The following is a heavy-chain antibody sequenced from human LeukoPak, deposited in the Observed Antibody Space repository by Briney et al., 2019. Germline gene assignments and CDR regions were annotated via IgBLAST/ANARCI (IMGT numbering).Heavy chain of an antibody. CDR1: GFTFSSYS. CDR3: ARDGSVNYDFWSGYYGYYYYMDV. J-gene: IGHJ6*03. D-gene: IGHD3-3*01. V-gene: IGHV3-48*01. CDR2: ISSSSSTI. Sequence: GGSLRLSCAASGFTFSSYSMNWVRQAPGKGLEWVSYISSSSSTIYYADSVKGRFTISRDNAKNSLYLQMNSLRAEDTAVYYCARDGSVNYDFWSGYYGYYYYMDVWGKGTTVTVSS.